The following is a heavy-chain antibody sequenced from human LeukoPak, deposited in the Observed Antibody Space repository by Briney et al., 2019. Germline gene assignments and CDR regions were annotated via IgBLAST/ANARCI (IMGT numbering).Heavy chain of an antibody. CDR1: GGSISSSNW. D-gene: IGHD3-3*01. V-gene: IGHV4-4*02. CDR2: IYHSGST. CDR3: ARVKGRITIFGVVTSDYYYGMDV. J-gene: IGHJ6*02. Sequence: PSETLSLTCAVSGGSISSSNWWSWVRQPPGKGLEWIGEIYHSGSTNYNPSLKSRVTISVDKSKNQFSLKLSSVTAADTAVYYCARVKGRITIFGVVTSDYYYGMDVWGQGTTVTVSS.